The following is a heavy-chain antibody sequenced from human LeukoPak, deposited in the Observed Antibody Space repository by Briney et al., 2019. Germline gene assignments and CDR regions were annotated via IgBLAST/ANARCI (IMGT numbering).Heavy chain of an antibody. D-gene: IGHD2-15*01. CDR3: ARGDVFCSGGSCYWVFDY. Sequence: GASVKVSCKASGYTFTGYYMHWVRQAPGQGLEWMGWINPNSGGTNYAQKFQGRVTITRDTSISTAYMELSRLRSDDTAVYYCARGDVFCSGGSCYWVFDYWGQGTLVTVSS. V-gene: IGHV1-2*02. CDR2: INPNSGGT. CDR1: GYTFTGYY. J-gene: IGHJ4*02.